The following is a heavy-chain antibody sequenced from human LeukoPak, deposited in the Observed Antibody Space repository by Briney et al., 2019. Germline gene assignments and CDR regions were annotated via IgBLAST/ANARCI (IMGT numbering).Heavy chain of an antibody. CDR1: GGSISSYY. D-gene: IGHD6-13*01. V-gene: IGHV4-4*07. Sequence: SETLSVTCTVSGGSISSYYWSWIRQPAGKGLEWIGRIDTSGNTNYKPSLKSRVTMSVDTSKNQFSLKLSSVTAADTAVYYCARVSGSWYQDWYFDLWGRGTLVTVSS. CDR2: IDTSGNT. J-gene: IGHJ2*01. CDR3: ARVSGSWYQDWYFDL.